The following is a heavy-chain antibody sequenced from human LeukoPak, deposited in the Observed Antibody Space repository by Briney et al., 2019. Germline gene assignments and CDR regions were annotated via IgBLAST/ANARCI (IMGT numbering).Heavy chain of an antibody. D-gene: IGHD3-10*01. CDR2: MNPNSGGT. Sequence: ASVKVSCKASGYTFTSYDINWVRQATGQGLEWMGWMNPNSGGTNYAQKFQGRVTMTRDTSISTAYMELSRLRSDDTAVYYCASGGLLWFGERHYYYYYYMDVWGKGTTVTISS. J-gene: IGHJ6*03. CDR1: GYTFTSYD. CDR3: ASGGLLWFGERHYYYYYYMDV. V-gene: IGHV1-2*02.